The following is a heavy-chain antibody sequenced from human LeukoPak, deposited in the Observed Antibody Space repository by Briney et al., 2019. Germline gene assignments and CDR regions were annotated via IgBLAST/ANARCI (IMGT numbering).Heavy chain of an antibody. CDR1: GYTFTSYG. D-gene: IGHD6-19*01. CDR3: AGWVAAAGYYYGMDV. CDR2: ISAYNGNT. J-gene: IGHJ6*02. Sequence: GASVKVSCKASGYTFTSYGISWVRQAPGQGLEWMGWISAYNGNTNYAQKLQGRVTMTTDTSTTTAYMELRSLRSDDTAVYYCAGWVAAAGYYYGMDVWGQGTTVTVSS. V-gene: IGHV1-18*01.